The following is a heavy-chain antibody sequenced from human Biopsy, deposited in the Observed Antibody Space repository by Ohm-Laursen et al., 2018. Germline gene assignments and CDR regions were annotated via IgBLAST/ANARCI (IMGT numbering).Heavy chain of an antibody. J-gene: IGHJ6*02. V-gene: IGHV3-74*01. CDR1: GFTFNAYW. D-gene: IGHD2-15*01. Sequence: SLRLSCSASGFTFNAYWMYWVRQVPGKGLGQVSHIKSVGSWTNYADSVKGRFTISRDNAKNTLYLQMNSLRAEDTAVYYCVSFLKDLNMAVWGQGTTVTVSS. CDR3: VSFLKDLNMAV. CDR2: IKSVGSWT.